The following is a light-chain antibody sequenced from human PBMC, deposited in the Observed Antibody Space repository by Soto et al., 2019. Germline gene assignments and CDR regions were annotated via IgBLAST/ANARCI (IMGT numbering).Light chain of an antibody. V-gene: IGLV2-23*02. CDR2: EVS. CDR3: CSYAGSSTVV. Sequence: QSASVSGSPGQSITISCTGTSSDVGSYNLVSWYQQHPGKAPKLMIYEVSKRPSGVSNRFSGSKSGNTASLTISGLQAEDEADYYCCSYAGSSTVVFGGGTK. CDR1: SSDVGSYNL. J-gene: IGLJ2*01.